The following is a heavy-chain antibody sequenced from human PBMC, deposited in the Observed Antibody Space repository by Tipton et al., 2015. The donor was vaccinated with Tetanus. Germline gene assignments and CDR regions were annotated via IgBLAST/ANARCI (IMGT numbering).Heavy chain of an antibody. Sequence: TLSLTCTASGGSVNSGSYYWSWIRQPSWKGLEWTSYIYQSGSTSYSRSLESRVTISLETSKNQFSLRLSSVTAAGTAGYYCAREGPYSSDPRHGFRFYGKDVWGQGATVTLSS. CDR2: IYQSGST. D-gene: IGHD2-15*01. V-gene: IGHV4-61*01. CDR3: AREGPYSSDPRHGFRFYGKDV. J-gene: IGHJ6*02. CDR1: GGSVNSGSYY.